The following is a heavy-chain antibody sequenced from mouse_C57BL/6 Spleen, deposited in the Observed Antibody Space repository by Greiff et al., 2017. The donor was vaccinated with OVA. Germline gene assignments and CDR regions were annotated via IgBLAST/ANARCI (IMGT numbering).Heavy chain of an antibody. CDR3: ARKGVSFDY. J-gene: IGHJ2*01. Sequence: VQLQQSGPELVKPGASVKMSCKASGYTFTDYNMHWVKQSHGKSLEWIGYINPNNGGTSYNQTFTGKATLTVNKSSSTAYMELRSLTSEDSAVYYCARKGVSFDYWGQGTTLTVAS. CDR2: INPNNGGT. CDR1: GYTFTDYN. D-gene: IGHD3-3*01. V-gene: IGHV1-22*01.